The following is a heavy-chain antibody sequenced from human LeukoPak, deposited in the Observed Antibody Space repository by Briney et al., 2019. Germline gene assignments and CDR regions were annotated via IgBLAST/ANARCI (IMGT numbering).Heavy chain of an antibody. V-gene: IGHV1-69*04. CDR1: GGTFSSYA. Sequence: SVKVSCKASGGTFSSYAISWVRQAPGQGLEWMGRIIPILGIANYEQKFQGRVTITADKSTSTAYMELSSLRSEDTAVYYCARGQTSGPYFDPWGQGTLVTVSS. J-gene: IGHJ5*02. CDR2: IIPILGIA. D-gene: IGHD3-3*01. CDR3: ARGQTSGPYFDP.